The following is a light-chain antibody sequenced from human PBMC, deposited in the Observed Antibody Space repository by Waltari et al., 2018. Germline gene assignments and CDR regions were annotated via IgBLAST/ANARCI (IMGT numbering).Light chain of an antibody. J-gene: IGLJ2*01. CDR2: EVS. CDR1: NTDVGAYKY. CDR3: NSYTSSSSLDGSVV. Sequence: QPALTPPASVSGPPGQSTTISCTGTNTDVGAYKYVSWLQQHPGKAPQLVLCEVSNRPSGVCNRFSCSKSGNTASLTISGLQAEDEADYYCNSYTSSSSLDGSVVVGGGTKVTVL. V-gene: IGLV2-14*01.